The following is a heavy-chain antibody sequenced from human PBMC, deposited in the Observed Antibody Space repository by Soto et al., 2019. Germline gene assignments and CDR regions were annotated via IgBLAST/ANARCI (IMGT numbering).Heavy chain of an antibody. V-gene: IGHV3-30*04. D-gene: IGHD6-6*01. CDR2: ISYDGSNK. CDR3: ARDGPLYSSSSGRFYYYYYGMDV. CDR1: GFTFSSYA. Sequence: GGSLRLSCAASGFTFSSYAMHWVRQAPGKGLEWVAVISYDGSNKYYADSVKGRFTISRDNSKNTLYLQMNSLRAEDTAVYYCARDGPLYSSSSGRFYYYYYGMDVGGQGTTVTVSS. J-gene: IGHJ6*02.